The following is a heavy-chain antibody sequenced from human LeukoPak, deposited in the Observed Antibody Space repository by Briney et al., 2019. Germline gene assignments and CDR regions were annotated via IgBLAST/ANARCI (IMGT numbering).Heavy chain of an antibody. Sequence: PGGSLRLSCAASGFSFDVHAMTWVRQAPGKGPEWVATICGPAETFYADSVRGRFTISRDNSRYTLYLQMNRLRAEDSAVYYCAKDWTSHNGVYDCLDFWGQGTQVTVSS. CDR3: AKDWTSHNGVYDCLDF. CDR1: GFSFDVHA. J-gene: IGHJ4*02. V-gene: IGHV3-23*01. CDR2: ICGPAET. D-gene: IGHD3-16*01.